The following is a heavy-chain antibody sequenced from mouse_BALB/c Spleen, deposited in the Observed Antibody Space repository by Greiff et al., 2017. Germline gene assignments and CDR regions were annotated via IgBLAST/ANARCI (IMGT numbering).Heavy chain of an antibody. Sequence: VHVKQSGPELVKPGASVKVSCKASGYSFTDYNMYWVKQSHGKSLEWIGYIDPYNGGTSYNQKFKGKATLTVDKSSSTAFMHLNSLTSEDSAVYYCARERFYDGGAMDYWGQGTSVTVSS. J-gene: IGHJ4*01. CDR1: GYSFTDYN. CDR3: ARERFYDGGAMDY. CDR2: IDPYNGGT. V-gene: IGHV1S135*01. D-gene: IGHD2-3*01.